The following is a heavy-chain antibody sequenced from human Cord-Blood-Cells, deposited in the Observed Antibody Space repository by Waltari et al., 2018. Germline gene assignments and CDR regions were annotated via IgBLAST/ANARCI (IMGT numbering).Heavy chain of an antibody. D-gene: IGHD3-22*01. J-gene: IGHJ4*02. Sequence: QLQLQESGPGLVKPSETLSLTCTVSGGSIRSSRYYWGWIRQPPGKGLEWIGSIYYSGSTYYNPSLKSRVTISVDTSKNQFSLKLSSVTAADTAVYYCASYDSSGLYFDYWGQGTLVTVSS. CDR2: IYYSGST. CDR3: ASYDSSGLYFDY. V-gene: IGHV4-39*07. CDR1: GGSIRSSRYY.